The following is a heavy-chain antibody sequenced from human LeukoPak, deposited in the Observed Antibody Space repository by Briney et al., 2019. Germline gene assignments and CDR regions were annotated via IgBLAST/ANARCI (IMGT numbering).Heavy chain of an antibody. CDR1: GGTFSSYA. CDR3: ASSPCSGGSCYSDWFDP. J-gene: IGHJ5*02. CDR2: IIPILGIA. Sequence: GASVKVSCKASGGTFSSYAISWVRQAPGQGLEWMGRIIPILGIANYAQKFQGRVTITADKSTSTAYMELSSLRSEDTAVYYCASSPCSGGSCYSDWFDPWGQGTLVTVSS. D-gene: IGHD2-15*01. V-gene: IGHV1-69*04.